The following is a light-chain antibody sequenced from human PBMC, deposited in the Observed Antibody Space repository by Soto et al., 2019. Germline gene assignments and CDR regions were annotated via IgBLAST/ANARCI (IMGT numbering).Light chain of an antibody. CDR3: LQAHSYPWT. CDR2: AAS. J-gene: IGKJ1*01. CDR1: QDIRND. V-gene: IGKV1-6*01. Sequence: AIQMTQSPSSLSASVRDRVTIVCRASQDIRNDLGWYQQIPGKAPKLLIFAASNLQSGVPSRFRGSGSGTLFTLTINSLQPEDFATYYCLQAHSYPWTFGQGTTVEVK.